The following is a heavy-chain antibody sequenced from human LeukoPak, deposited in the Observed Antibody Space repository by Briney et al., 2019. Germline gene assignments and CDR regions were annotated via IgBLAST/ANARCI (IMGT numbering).Heavy chain of an antibody. D-gene: IGHD1-20*01. V-gene: IGHV3-7*01. CDR1: GFTFSSYW. Sequence: GGSLRLSCAASGFTFSSYWMSWVRQAPGKGLEWVANIKQDGSEKYYVDSVKGRFTISRDNAKNSLYLQMNSLRVEDTAVYYCARGHRIITGNSYYFDYWGQGTLVTVSS. J-gene: IGHJ4*02. CDR3: ARGHRIITGNSYYFDY. CDR2: IKQDGSEK.